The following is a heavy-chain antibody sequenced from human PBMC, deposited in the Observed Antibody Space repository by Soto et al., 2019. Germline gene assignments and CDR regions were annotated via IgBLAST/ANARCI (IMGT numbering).Heavy chain of an antibody. V-gene: IGHV3-49*03. CDR2: IRSKAYGGTT. J-gene: IGHJ4*01. Sequence: GGSLRLSCTASGFTFGDYAMSWFRQAPGKGLEWVGFIRSKAYGGTTEYAASVKGRFTISRDDSKSIAYLQMNSLKTEDTAVYYCTRAELQLGWPGRGFDHWGHGTLVTVSS. D-gene: IGHD1-7*01. CDR1: GFTFGDYA. CDR3: TRAELQLGWPGRGFDH.